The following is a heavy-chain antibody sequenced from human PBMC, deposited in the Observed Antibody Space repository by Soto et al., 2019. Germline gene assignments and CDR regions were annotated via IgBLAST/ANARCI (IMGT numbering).Heavy chain of an antibody. D-gene: IGHD6-19*01. V-gene: IGHV4-4*02. CDR2: IYHSGST. Sequence: PSETLSLTCAVSGGSISNNTWWSWVRQPPGKGLEWIGEIYHSGSTNYNPSLKSRVSISVDKSKNQFSLRLSSVTAADMAVYYCARDPGAVAGTSLCGWGQGTLVTVSS. CDR3: ARDPGAVAGTSLCG. CDR1: GGSISNNTW. J-gene: IGHJ4*02.